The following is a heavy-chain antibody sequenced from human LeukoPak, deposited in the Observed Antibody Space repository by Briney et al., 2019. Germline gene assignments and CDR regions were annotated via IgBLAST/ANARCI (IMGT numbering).Heavy chain of an antibody. CDR2: IYSGGST. V-gene: IGHV3-66*02. J-gene: IGHJ4*02. Sequence: GGSLRLSCAASGFTVSSNYMSWVRQAPGKGLEWVSVIYSGGSTYYADSVKGRFTISRDNSKNTLYLQMNSLRAEDTAVYYCAMTYYDILTGYFDFDYWGQGTLVTVFS. D-gene: IGHD3-9*01. CDR1: GFTVSSNY. CDR3: AMTYYDILTGYFDFDY.